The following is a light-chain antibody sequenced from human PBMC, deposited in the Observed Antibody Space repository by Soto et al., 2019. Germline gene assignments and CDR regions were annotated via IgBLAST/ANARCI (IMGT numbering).Light chain of an antibody. CDR2: WAS. V-gene: IGKV4-1*01. CDR3: QKYESTPPT. Sequence: DIVMTQSPDSLAVSLGERATINCKSSQSVLYSSNNKNYLAWYQQRPGQPPKLLIYWASTRESGVPDRFSGSGSGTAFTLTITSLQAEDVAVYYCQKYESTPPTFGQGTKLEIK. J-gene: IGKJ2*01. CDR1: QSVLYSSNNKNY.